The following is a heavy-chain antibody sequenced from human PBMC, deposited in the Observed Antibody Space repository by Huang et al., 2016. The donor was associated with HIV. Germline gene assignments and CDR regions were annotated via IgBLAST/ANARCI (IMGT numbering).Heavy chain of an antibody. J-gene: IGHJ3*02. V-gene: IGHV1-18*01. Sequence: QVQMVQSGAEVKKPGAPVKVSCKASGYTFKSYGITWVRQAPGQGLEWMGRISTYNGNTNYAQKLQGRVTMTTDTSTGTAYMELRRLRSNDTAVYYCARQGFGRKDAFDMWGQGTMVTVS. CDR3: ARQGFGRKDAFDM. CDR1: GYTFKSYG. D-gene: IGHD3-10*01. CDR2: ISTYNGNT.